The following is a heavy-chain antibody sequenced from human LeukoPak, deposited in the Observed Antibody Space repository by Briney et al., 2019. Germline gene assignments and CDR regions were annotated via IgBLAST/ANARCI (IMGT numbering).Heavy chain of an antibody. V-gene: IGHV3-7*01. CDR1: GFSFDTHW. Sequence: GGSLRLSCEASGFSFDTHWMNWVRQFPGGGLEWVANIKPDGSAEYYLDSVKGRFSISRDNVKNLVYLQLNSLRTEDTAVYYYSGRSGFSSIYWGQGTLVTVPS. D-gene: IGHD2-2*01. J-gene: IGHJ4*02. CDR2: IKPDGSAE. CDR3: SGRSGFSSIY.